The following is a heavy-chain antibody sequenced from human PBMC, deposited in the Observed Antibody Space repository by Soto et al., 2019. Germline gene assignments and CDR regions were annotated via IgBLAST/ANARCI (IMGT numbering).Heavy chain of an antibody. J-gene: IGHJ6*03. CDR3: ARVVFNLRITMVRGVRRYMDV. CDR1: GGSFSGYY. D-gene: IGHD3-10*01. CDR2: INHSGST. V-gene: IGHV4-34*01. Sequence: SETLSLTCAVYGGSFSGYYWSWIRQPPGKGLEWIGEINHSGSTNYNPSLKSRVTISVDTSKNQFSLKLSSVTAADTAVYYCARVVFNLRITMVRGVRRYMDVWGKGTTVTVSS.